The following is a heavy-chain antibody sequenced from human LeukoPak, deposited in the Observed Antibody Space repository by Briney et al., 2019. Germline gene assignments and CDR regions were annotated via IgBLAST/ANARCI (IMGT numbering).Heavy chain of an antibody. CDR1: GFTFSSYA. V-gene: IGHV3-23*01. D-gene: IGHD4-23*01. CDR3: ARGADYGGLLLAF. CDR2: ISGSGGST. Sequence: QSGGSLRLSCAASGFTFSSYAVSWVRQAPGKGLEWVSAISGSGGSTYYADSVKGRFTISRDNSKNTLYLQMNSLRAEDTAVYYCARGADYGGLLLAFWGQGTLVTVSS. J-gene: IGHJ4*02.